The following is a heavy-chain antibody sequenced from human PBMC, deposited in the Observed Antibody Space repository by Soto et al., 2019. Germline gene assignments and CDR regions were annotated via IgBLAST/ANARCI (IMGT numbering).Heavy chain of an antibody. CDR3: ASAARKVRSSSSLFDY. V-gene: IGHV4-61*01. Sequence: QVQLQESGPGLVKPSETLSLTCTVSGGSVSSGSYYWSWIRQPPGKGLEWIGYIYYSGSTNYNPSLKSRVPISVDTSTTQFSLKLSSVTAADTAVYYCASAARKVRSSSSLFDYWGQGTLVTVSS. CDR2: IYYSGST. J-gene: IGHJ4*02. CDR1: GGSVSSGSYY. D-gene: IGHD6-6*01.